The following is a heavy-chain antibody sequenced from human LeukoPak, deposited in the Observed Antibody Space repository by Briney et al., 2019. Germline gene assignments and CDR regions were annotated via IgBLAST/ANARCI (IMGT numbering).Heavy chain of an antibody. D-gene: IGHD5-18*01. J-gene: IGHJ4*02. Sequence: VASVKVSCKASRYTFTRYGISWVRQAPGQGLEWMGWISAYNGNTNYAQKLQGRVTMTTDTSTSTAYMELRSLRSDDTAVYYCARDSPQDTAMAPDYWGQGTLVTVSS. CDR2: ISAYNGNT. CDR1: RYTFTRYG. CDR3: ARDSPQDTAMAPDY. V-gene: IGHV1-18*04.